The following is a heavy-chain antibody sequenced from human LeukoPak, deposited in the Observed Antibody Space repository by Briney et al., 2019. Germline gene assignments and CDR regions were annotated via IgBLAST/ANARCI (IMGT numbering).Heavy chain of an antibody. J-gene: IGHJ4*02. Sequence: GGSLRLSCLGSDFIFTKYWMTWVRQAPGKGLEWVSAISGSGGSTYYADSVKGRFTISRDNSKNSLYLQMNSLKAEDTAVYYCARVPRGGIYYFDYWGQGTLVTVSS. CDR2: ISGSGGST. V-gene: IGHV3-23*01. CDR3: ARVPRGGIYYFDY. CDR1: DFIFTKYW. D-gene: IGHD2-21*01.